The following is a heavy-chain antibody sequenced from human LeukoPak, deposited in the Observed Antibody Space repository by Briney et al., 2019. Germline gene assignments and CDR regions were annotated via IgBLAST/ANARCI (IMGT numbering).Heavy chain of an antibody. CDR2: IYYSGST. J-gene: IGHJ4*02. D-gene: IGHD5-18*01. CDR1: GGFISSYC. CDR3: ARAYGYSYPIDY. Sequence: SETLSLTCTVSGGFISSYCWSWIRQPPGKGLEWIGYIYYSGSTNYNPSLKSRVTISVDTSKNQFSLKLTSVTAADTAVYYCARAYGYSYPIDYWGQGTLVTVSS. V-gene: IGHV4-59*01.